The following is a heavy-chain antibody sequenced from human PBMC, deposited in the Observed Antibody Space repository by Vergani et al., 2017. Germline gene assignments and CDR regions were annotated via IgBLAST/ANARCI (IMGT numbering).Heavy chain of an antibody. CDR1: GYSFTSYW. D-gene: IGHD5-24*01. CDR3: AGRKEEMATTSPVLWDAFDI. J-gene: IGHJ3*02. V-gene: IGHV5-51*01. CDR2: IYPGDSDT. Sequence: EVQLVQSGAEVKKPGESLKISCKGSGYSFTSYWIGWVRQMPGKGLEWMGNIYPGDSDTRYSPSFQGQVTIAADESISTAYLQWRSLKASDTAMYYCAGRKEEMATTSPVLWDAFDIWGQGTMVTVSS.